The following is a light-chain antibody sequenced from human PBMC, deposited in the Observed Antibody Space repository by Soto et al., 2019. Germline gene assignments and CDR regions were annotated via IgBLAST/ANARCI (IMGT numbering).Light chain of an antibody. V-gene: IGLV2-8*01. J-gene: IGLJ3*02. CDR1: SSDVGGYNY. Sequence: QSALTQPPSASGSPGQSVAISCSGTSSDVGGYNYVSWYQQHPGKAPKLMIYEDTKRPSGVPDRFSGSKSGNTASLTVSGLQAEDEADYYCNSYGGSNNWVFGGGTQLTVL. CDR3: NSYGGSNNWV. CDR2: EDT.